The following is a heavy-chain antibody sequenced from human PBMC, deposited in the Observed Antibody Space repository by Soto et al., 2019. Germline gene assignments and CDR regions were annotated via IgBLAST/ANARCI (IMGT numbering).Heavy chain of an antibody. CDR3: ARGPDGFDI. CDR2: IYHGGST. Sequence: QLQLQESGSRLVKPSQTLSLTCDVSGVSISSGGYSWSWIRQPPGKGLEWIGYIYHGGSTYYNTSIKSRVTISVDRSKNQFSLKLSSVTAADTAVYYCARGPDGFDIWGQGTMVTVSS. D-gene: IGHD3-10*01. CDR1: GVSISSGGYS. V-gene: IGHV4-30-2*01. J-gene: IGHJ3*02.